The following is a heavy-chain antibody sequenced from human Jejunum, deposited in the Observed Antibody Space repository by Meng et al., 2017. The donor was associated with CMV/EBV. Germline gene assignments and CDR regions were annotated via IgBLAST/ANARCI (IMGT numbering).Heavy chain of an antibody. J-gene: IGHJ6*02. Sequence: FSTHSMNWVRQAPGRRLEWVSSISSDSNYIYHADSVKGRFTISRDNAKKSLYLEMSSLRAEDTATYYCAGGSGCSGATCYPTPMDVWGQGTTVTVSS. CDR1: FSTHS. CDR2: ISSDSNYI. CDR3: AGGSGCSGATCYPTPMDV. V-gene: IGHV3-21*01. D-gene: IGHD2-15*01.